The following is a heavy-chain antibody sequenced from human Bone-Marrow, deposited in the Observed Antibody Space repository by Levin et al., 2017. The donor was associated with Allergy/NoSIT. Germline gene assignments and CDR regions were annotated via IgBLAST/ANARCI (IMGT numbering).Heavy chain of an antibody. D-gene: IGHD3-9*01. V-gene: IGHV1-8*01. CDR2: MNPSSGAT. CDR3: ARNLPLTGDFDF. J-gene: IGHJ4*02. Sequence: ASVKVSCKASGYTFISYDINWVRQATGQGLEWMGWMNPSSGATGYSQKFQGRVTLTRDTSISTAYMELSGLNSDDTAVYYCARNLPLTGDFDFWGQGTLVTVSS. CDR1: GYTFISYD.